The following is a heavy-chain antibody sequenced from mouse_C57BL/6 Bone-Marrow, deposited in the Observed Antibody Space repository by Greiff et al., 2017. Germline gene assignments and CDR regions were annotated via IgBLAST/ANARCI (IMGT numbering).Heavy chain of an antibody. CDR1: GFTFSSYG. CDR3: ARGVLGYYFDC. CDR2: ISSGGSYT. D-gene: IGHD4-1*01. J-gene: IGHJ2*01. V-gene: IGHV5-6*01. Sequence: EVQLVESGGDLVKPGGSLKLSCAASGFTFSSYGMSWVRQTPDKRLEWVATISSGGSYTYYPDSVKGRFTSSRDNAKNTLYLQMSSLNSKDTAMYYCARGVLGYYFDCWGQGTTLTVSS.